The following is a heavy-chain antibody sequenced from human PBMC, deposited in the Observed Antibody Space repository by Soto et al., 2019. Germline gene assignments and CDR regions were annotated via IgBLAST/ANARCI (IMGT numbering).Heavy chain of an antibody. V-gene: IGHV3-30*18. CDR1: GFTFSSYG. Sequence: PGGSLRLSCAASGFTFSSYGMHWVRQAPGKGLEWVAVISYDGSNKYYADSVKGRFTISRDNSKNTLYLQMNSLRAEGTAVYYCAKVPHREQQLDDHWGQGTLVTVSS. CDR2: ISYDGSNK. J-gene: IGHJ4*02. CDR3: AKVPHREQQLDDH. D-gene: IGHD6-13*01.